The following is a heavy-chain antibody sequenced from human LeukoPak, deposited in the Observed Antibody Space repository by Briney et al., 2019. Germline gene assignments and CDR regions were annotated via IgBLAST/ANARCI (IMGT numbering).Heavy chain of an antibody. CDR3: ARGRYCSADICTGGDSFDI. J-gene: IGHJ3*02. D-gene: IGHD2-15*01. Sequence: SETLSLTCAVYGGSFSGYFWSWIRQPPGKGLEWIGEINHSGSTNYNPSLKGRVTISLDTSKNQFSLKLRSVTAADTAVYYCARGRYCSADICTGGDSFDIWGQGTMVSVSP. V-gene: IGHV4-34*01. CDR2: INHSGST. CDR1: GGSFSGYF.